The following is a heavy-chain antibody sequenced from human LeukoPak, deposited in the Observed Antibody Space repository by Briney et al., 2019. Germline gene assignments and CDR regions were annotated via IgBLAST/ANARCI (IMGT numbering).Heavy chain of an antibody. D-gene: IGHD3-10*01. CDR1: GFTFSSYA. V-gene: IGHV3-23*01. J-gene: IGHJ4*02. Sequence: PGGSLRLSCAASGFTFSSYAMSWVRQAPGKGLEWVSAISGSGGSTYYADSVKGRFTISRDNSKNTLYLQMNSLRAEDTAVYYCATMTGYYGSGSYSYYFDYWGQGTLVTVSS. CDR3: ATMTGYYGSGSYSYYFDY. CDR2: ISGSGGST.